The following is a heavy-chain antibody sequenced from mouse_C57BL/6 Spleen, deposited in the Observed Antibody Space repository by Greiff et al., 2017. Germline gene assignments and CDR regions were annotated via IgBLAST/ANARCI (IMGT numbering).Heavy chain of an antibody. J-gene: IGHJ1*03. CDR2: IWRGGST. Sequence: VKLMESGPGLVQPSQSLSITCTVSGFSLTSYGVHWVRQSPGKGLEWLGVIWRGGSTDYNAAFMSRLSITKDNSKSQVFFKMNSLQADDTAIYYCAKNDYDYDVGYFDVWGTGTTVTVSS. V-gene: IGHV2-5*01. CDR3: AKNDYDYDVGYFDV. CDR1: GFSLTSYG. D-gene: IGHD2-4*01.